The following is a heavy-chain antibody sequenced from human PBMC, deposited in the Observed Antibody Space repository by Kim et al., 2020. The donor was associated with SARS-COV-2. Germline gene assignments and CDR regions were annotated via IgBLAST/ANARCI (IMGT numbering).Heavy chain of an antibody. V-gene: IGHV3-7*01. Sequence: GGSLRLSCAASGFAFRSYWMSWARQAPGKGLEWVANIKEDGSETYYADSVRGRFTISRDNAKNTLYLQISSLKAEDTAVYYCTSPRAVSNHALHYWGQGT. J-gene: IGHJ4*02. CDR2: IKEDGSET. CDR1: GFAFRSYW. D-gene: IGHD1-26*01. CDR3: TSPRAVSNHALHY.